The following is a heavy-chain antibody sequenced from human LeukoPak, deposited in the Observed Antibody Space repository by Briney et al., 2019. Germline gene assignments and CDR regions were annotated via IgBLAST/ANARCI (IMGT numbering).Heavy chain of an antibody. CDR3: VRKTAHSSGWYLF. D-gene: IGHD6-19*01. J-gene: IGHJ4*02. V-gene: IGHV3-23*01. CDR1: ADSGFTFSNYA. Sequence: GGSLRLSCAASADSGFTFSNYAMNWSRQAPGLGLEWVSSIYGAGDVIYYADSAKGRFTISRDNSKNMLYLHMTSLRAEDTAVYYCVRKTAHSSGWYLFWGQGTLVTVSS. CDR2: IYGAGDVI.